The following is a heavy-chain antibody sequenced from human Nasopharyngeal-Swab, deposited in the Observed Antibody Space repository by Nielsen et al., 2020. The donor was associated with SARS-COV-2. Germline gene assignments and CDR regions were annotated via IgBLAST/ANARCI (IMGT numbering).Heavy chain of an antibody. CDR1: GYNFTSYY. Sequence: ASVKVSCKASGYNFTSYYMHWVRQATGQGLEWMGIINPSGGSTSYAQKFQGRVTMTRDTSTSTVYMELNSLRSEDTAVYYCARVGGIPFQQLGPFDPWGQGTLVTVSS. J-gene: IGHJ5*02. V-gene: IGHV1-46*01. CDR2: INPSGGST. CDR3: ARVGGIPFQQLGPFDP. D-gene: IGHD6-13*01.